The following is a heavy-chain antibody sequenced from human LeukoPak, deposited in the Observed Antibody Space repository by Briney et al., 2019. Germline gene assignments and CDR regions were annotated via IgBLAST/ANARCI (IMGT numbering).Heavy chain of an antibody. V-gene: IGHV1-2*02. CDR1: GYTFTGYY. D-gene: IGHD5-12*01. CDR2: INPNSGGT. CDR3: ASRTGYSGYEGLDY. J-gene: IGHJ4*02. Sequence: ASVKVSCKASGYTFTGYYMHWVRQAPGQGLEWMGWINPNSGGTNYAQKFQGRVTMTRDTSVSTAYMELSRLRSDDTAVYYCASRTGYSGYEGLDYWGQGTLVTVSS.